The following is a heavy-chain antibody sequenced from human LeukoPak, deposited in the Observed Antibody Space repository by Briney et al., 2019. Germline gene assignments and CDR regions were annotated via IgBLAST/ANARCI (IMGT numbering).Heavy chain of an antibody. D-gene: IGHD2-2*01. J-gene: IGHJ6*04. V-gene: IGHV1-69*06. CDR3: ARNSQSPPIVVVPAAVYYYYGMDV. CDR2: IIPIFGTA. CDR1: GGTFSSYA. Sequence: PRASVKVSCKASGGTFSSYAISWVRQAPGQGLEWKGGIIPIFGTANYAQKFQGRVTITADKSTSTAYMELSSLRSEDTAVYYCARNSQSPPIVVVPAAVYYYYGMDVWGKGTTVTVSS.